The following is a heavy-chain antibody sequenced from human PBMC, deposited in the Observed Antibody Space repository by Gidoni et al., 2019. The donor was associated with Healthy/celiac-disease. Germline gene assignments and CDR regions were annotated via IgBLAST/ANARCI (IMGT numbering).Heavy chain of an antibody. D-gene: IGHD6-6*01. Sequence: QVQLQESGPGLVKPSQTLSLTCTVSGASISSGGYYWSWIRQHPGKCLEWIGYIYYSGSTYYNPSLKSRVTISVDTSKNQFSLKLSSVTAADTAVYYCARDSSPGVSMDVWGQGTTVTVSS. V-gene: IGHV4-31*03. CDR3: ARDSSPGVSMDV. CDR2: IYYSGST. J-gene: IGHJ6*02. CDR1: GASISSGGYY.